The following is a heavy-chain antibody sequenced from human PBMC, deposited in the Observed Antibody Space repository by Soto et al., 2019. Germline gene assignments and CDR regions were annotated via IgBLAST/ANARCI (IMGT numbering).Heavy chain of an antibody. V-gene: IGHV5-10-1*01. CDR1: GYNFNNYW. J-gene: IGHJ6*02. Sequence: PGESLKISCKGSGYNFNNYWINWVRQMPGKGLEWMGRIDPYDSYTNYSPSFQGHVTISVDTSSSTAYLQWSSLKASDTAMYYCARTSAAGKYYYGMDVWGQGTTVTVSS. CDR2: IDPYDSYT. CDR3: ARTSAAGKYYYGMDV. D-gene: IGHD6-13*01.